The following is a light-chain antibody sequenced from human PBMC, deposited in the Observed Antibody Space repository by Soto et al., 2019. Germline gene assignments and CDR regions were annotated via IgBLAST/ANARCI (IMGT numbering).Light chain of an antibody. Sequence: QSALTQPPSASGSPGQSVTISCTGTSSDVGGYNYVSWYQQYPGKAPKLMISEVNKRPSGVPDRFSGSKSGNTASLTVSGLQAEDEADYYCSSYAGSNNVVFGGGTKLTVL. V-gene: IGLV2-8*01. CDR3: SSYAGSNNVV. CDR1: SSDVGGYNY. CDR2: EVN. J-gene: IGLJ3*02.